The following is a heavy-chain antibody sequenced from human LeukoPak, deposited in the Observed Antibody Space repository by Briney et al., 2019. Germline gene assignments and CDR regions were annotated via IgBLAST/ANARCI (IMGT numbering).Heavy chain of an antibody. CDR1: GGPFSSYA. CDR3: AATMVRGNTLDY. J-gene: IGHJ4*02. D-gene: IGHD3-10*01. V-gene: IGHV1-69*05. CDR2: IIPIFGTA. Sequence: GASVKVSCKASGGPFSSYAISWVRQAPGQGLEWMGRIIPIFGTANYAQKFQGRVTITTDESTSTAYMELSSLRSEDTAVYYCAATMVRGNTLDYWGQGTLVTVSS.